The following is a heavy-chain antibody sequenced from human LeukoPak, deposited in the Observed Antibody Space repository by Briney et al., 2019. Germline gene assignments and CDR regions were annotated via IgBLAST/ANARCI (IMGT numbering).Heavy chain of an antibody. V-gene: IGHV3-30*04. Sequence: PGGSLRLSCAASGFTFSSHALHWVRQAPGKGLEWVAVISYDGSNKYYADSVKGRFTISRDNSKNTLYLQMNSLRAEDTAVYYCARGIIGAFDIWGQGTMVTVSS. D-gene: IGHD2/OR15-2a*01. CDR1: GFTFSSHA. CDR3: ARGIIGAFDI. CDR2: ISYDGSNK. J-gene: IGHJ3*02.